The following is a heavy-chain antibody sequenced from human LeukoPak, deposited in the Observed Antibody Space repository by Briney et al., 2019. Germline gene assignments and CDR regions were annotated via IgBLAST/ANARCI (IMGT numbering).Heavy chain of an antibody. CDR2: ISYDERNE. J-gene: IGHJ1*01. Sequence: PGGSLRLSCAASGFTFSSYGMHWVRQAPGKGLEWVAVISYDERNEYYADSVKGRFTISRDNSKNTLYLQMNSLRAEDTAVYYCVRERQPAALEYFHHWGQGTLVTVSS. D-gene: IGHD2-2*01. V-gene: IGHV3-30*03. CDR1: GFTFSSYG. CDR3: VRERQPAALEYFHH.